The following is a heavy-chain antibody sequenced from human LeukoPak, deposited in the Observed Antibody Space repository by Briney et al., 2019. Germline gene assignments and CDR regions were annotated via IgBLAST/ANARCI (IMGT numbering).Heavy chain of an antibody. V-gene: IGHV1-2*02. CDR1: GYTFTCYY. Sequence: ASVKVSCKASGYTFTCYYMHWVGQAPGQGGEWRGXINPNSGGTNYAQKFQGRVTMTRDTSISTAYMELSRLRSDDTAVYYCARVRVATSHYYYGMDVWGQGTTVTVSS. D-gene: IGHD5-12*01. J-gene: IGHJ6*02. CDR2: INPNSGGT. CDR3: ARVRVATSHYYYGMDV.